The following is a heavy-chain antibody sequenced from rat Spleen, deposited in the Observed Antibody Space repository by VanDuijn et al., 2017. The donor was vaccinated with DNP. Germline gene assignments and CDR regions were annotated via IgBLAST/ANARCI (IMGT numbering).Heavy chain of an antibody. Sequence: EVQLVESGGGLVQPGRSLKLSCAASGFTFSDYNMAWVRQAPKKGLEWVATISYDGSSTYYRDSVKGRFTISRDNAKSTLYLQMDSLRSEDTATYYCATQEWDYWGQGVMVTVSS. CDR2: ISYDGSST. CDR3: ATQEWDY. J-gene: IGHJ2*01. V-gene: IGHV5-7*01. D-gene: IGHD1-1*01. CDR1: GFTFSDYN.